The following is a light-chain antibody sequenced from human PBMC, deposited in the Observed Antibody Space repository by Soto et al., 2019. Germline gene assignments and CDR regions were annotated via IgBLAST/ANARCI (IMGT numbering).Light chain of an antibody. V-gene: IGLV2-11*01. CDR1: SSDVGGYNY. CDR2: DVS. J-gene: IGLJ1*01. CDR3: CSYAGSPLYV. Sequence: QSVLTQPRSVSGSPGQSVTISCTGTSSDVGGYNYVSWYQQHPGKAPKLMIYDVSKRPSGVPDRFSGSKSGNTASLTISGFQAEDEADYYCCSYAGSPLYVFGTGTKVTVL.